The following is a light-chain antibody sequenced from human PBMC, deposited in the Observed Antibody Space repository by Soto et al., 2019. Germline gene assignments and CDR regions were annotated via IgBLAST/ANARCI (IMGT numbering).Light chain of an antibody. V-gene: IGLV6-57*04. Sequence: NFMLTQPHSVSGSPGKTVTISCTRSSGSIASRYVQWYQQRPGSAPTTVIYQDIRRPSGVPDRFSGSIDTSSNSASLDISGLKSEDEYDNCCPSYVTGNNVVFGEGTKVTVL. CDR2: QDI. CDR3: PSYVTGNNVV. CDR1: SGSIASRY. J-gene: IGLJ2*01.